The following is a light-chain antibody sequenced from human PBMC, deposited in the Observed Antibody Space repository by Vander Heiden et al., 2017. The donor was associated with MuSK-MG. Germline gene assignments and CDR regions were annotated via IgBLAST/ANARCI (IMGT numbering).Light chain of an antibody. J-gene: IGKJ2*02. CDR2: AAS. V-gene: IGKV1-39*01. CDR1: QSISSY. Sequence: DIQMTQSPSSLSASVGDRVTITCRASQSISSYLNWYQQKPGKAPKRLIYAASSLQSGVPSRFSGSGSGTDFTLTISSLQPEDFAAYYCQQNDSTLTSTFGQGTKLEIK. CDR3: QQNDSTLTST.